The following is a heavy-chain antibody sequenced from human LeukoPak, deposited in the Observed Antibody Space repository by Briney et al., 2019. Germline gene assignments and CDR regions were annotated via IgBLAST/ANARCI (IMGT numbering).Heavy chain of an antibody. CDR3: ARDNYYDRPYYFDY. Sequence: GGSLRLSCAASGFTFSSYSTNWVRQAPGKGLEWVSSISSSSSYIYYADSVKGRFTISRDNAKNSLYLQMNSLRAEDTAVYYCARDNYYDRPYYFDYWGQGTLVTVSS. V-gene: IGHV3-21*01. J-gene: IGHJ4*02. D-gene: IGHD3-22*01. CDR2: ISSSSSYI. CDR1: GFTFSSYS.